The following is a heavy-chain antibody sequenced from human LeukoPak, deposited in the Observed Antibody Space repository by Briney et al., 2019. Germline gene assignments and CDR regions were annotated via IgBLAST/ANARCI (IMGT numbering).Heavy chain of an antibody. D-gene: IGHD3-10*01. CDR3: ARGKVWSPVYLNY. V-gene: IGHV4-59*01. CDR2: IYSSGTT. J-gene: IGHJ4*02. CDR1: GGSFSDYY. Sequence: PSETLSLTCAVYGGSFSDYYWTWIRQPPGKGLEWIGNIYSSGTTNYNPSLKSRVTISVDTSKNQFSLRLSSVTAADTAVYYCARGKVWSPVYLNYWGQGTLVTVSS.